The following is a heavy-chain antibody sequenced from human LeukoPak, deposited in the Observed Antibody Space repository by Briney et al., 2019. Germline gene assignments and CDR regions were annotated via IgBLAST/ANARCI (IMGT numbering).Heavy chain of an antibody. CDR1: GGSISSYY. CDR2: IYYSGST. J-gene: IGHJ4*02. CDR3: ARVYYDSSGYYTPPAYYFDY. D-gene: IGHD3-22*01. Sequence: PSETLSLTCTVSGGSISSYYWSWIRQPPGKGLEWIGYIYYSGSTNYNPSLKSRVTISVDTSKNQFSLKLSSVTAADTAVYYCARVYYDSSGYYTPPAYYFDYWGQGTLVTVSS. V-gene: IGHV4-59*01.